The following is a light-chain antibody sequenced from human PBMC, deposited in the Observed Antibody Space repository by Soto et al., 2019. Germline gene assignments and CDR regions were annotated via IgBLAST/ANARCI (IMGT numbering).Light chain of an antibody. V-gene: IGLV2-14*01. J-gene: IGLJ1*01. CDR3: SSYISSSIDYV. Sequence: QSALTQPASVSGSPGQSITISCTGTRCDVGGYNYVSWYQQHPGKAPKLMIYEVSNRPSGVSNRFSGSKSGNTASLTISGLQAEDEADYYCSSYISSSIDYVFGTGTKLTVL. CDR2: EVS. CDR1: RCDVGGYNY.